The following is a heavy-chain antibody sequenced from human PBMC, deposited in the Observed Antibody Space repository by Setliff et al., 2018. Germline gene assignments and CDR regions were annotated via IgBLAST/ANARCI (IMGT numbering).Heavy chain of an antibody. V-gene: IGHV3-74*01. D-gene: IGHD3-10*01. Sequence: EASVKVSCAASGFIFSGYWMHWVRQAPGKGLVWVSRINSDGSSTSYADSVKGRFTISRDNAKNTLYLQMNSLRAEDTAVYYCARRYYGSGSYFDYWGQGTLVTVSS. CDR2: INSDGSST. J-gene: IGHJ4*02. CDR3: ARRYYGSGSYFDY. CDR1: GFIFSGYW.